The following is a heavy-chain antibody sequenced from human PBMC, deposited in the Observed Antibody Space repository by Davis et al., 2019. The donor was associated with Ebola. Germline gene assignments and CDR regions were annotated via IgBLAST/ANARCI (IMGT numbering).Heavy chain of an antibody. J-gene: IGHJ4*02. Sequence: GESLKISCAASGFTFSGSAMHWVRQAPGKGLEWVAVIWYDGSNKYYADSVKGRFTISRDNSKNTLYLQMNSLRAEDTAVYYCARVALGLDYWGQGTLVTVSS. D-gene: IGHD7-27*01. CDR1: GFTFSGSA. CDR2: IWYDGSNK. V-gene: IGHV3-33*08. CDR3: ARVALGLDY.